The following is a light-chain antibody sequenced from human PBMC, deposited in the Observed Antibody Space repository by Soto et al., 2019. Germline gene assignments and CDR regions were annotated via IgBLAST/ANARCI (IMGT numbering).Light chain of an antibody. CDR3: QQYGSSPPRT. CDR2: GAS. Sequence: EMVLTQSPGILSLSPGERATLSCRASQSVSNDFLAWYQQKPGQAPRLLIYGASTRATDVPDRFSGSGSGADFTLSISRLEPEDFAVYYCQQYGSSPPRTSGQATKVDIK. CDR1: QSVSNDF. V-gene: IGKV3-20*01. J-gene: IGKJ1*01.